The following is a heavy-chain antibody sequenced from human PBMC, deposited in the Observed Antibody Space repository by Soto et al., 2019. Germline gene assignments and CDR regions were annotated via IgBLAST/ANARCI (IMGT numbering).Heavy chain of an antibody. V-gene: IGHV4-31*03. CDR1: GGSISSGGYY. J-gene: IGHJ4*02. Sequence: PSETLSLTCTVSGGSISSGGYYWSWIRQHPGKGLEWIGYIYYSGSTYYNPSLKSRVTISVDTSKNQFSLKLSSVTAADTAVYYCASLPTYYYDSSGSQWGQGTLVTVSS. CDR2: IYYSGST. D-gene: IGHD3-22*01. CDR3: ASLPTYYYDSSGSQ.